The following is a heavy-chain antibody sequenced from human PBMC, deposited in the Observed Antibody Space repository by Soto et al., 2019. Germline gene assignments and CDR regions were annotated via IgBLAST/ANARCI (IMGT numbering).Heavy chain of an antibody. CDR2: IYSGGDT. Sequence: VGSLRLSCASSVCSVSSDYMSCVRQSPGKGLEWVSLIYSGGDTYYADSVKGRFTISRDISSNTIYLHMTSLRADDTAIYYCTRAGSDPGNFYISNPYAMEVWGRGTTVSVSS. D-gene: IGHD3-10*01. J-gene: IGHJ6*01. V-gene: IGHV3-53*01. CDR1: VCSVSSDY. CDR3: TRAGSDPGNFYISNPYAMEV.